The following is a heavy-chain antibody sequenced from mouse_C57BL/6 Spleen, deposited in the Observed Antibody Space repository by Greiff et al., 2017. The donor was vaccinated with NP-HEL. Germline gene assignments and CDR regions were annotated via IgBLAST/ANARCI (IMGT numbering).Heavy chain of an antibody. Sequence: VQLQQSGPELVKPGASVKISCKASGYTFTDYYINWVKQRPGQGLEWIGWIFPGSGSTYYNEKFKGKATLTVDKSSSTAYMLLSSLTSEDSAVYFCARSGYYYGSSPYFDYWGQGTTLTVSS. V-gene: IGHV1-75*01. D-gene: IGHD1-1*01. CDR1: GYTFTDYY. J-gene: IGHJ2*01. CDR2: IFPGSGST. CDR3: ARSGYYYGSSPYFDY.